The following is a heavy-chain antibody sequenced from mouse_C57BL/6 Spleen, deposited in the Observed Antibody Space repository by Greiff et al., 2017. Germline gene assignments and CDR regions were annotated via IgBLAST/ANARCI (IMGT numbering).Heavy chain of an antibody. CDR1: GYTFTDHT. J-gene: IGHJ3*01. Sequence: VKLMESDAELVKPGASVKISCKVSGYTFTDHTIHWMKQRPEQGLEWIGDIYPRDGSTKYNEKFKGKATLTADKSSSTAYMQLNSLTSEDSAVYFCARSRDYYGREAWFAYWGQGTLVTVSA. CDR3: ARSRDYYGREAWFAY. D-gene: IGHD1-1*01. V-gene: IGHV1-78*01. CDR2: IYPRDGST.